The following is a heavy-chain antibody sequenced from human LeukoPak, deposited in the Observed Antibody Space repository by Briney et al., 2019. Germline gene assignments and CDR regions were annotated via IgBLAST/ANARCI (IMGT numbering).Heavy chain of an antibody. J-gene: IGHJ4*02. D-gene: IGHD6-19*01. V-gene: IGHV3-23*01. CDR1: GFTFSSYA. CDR3: AKGRTFIAVAAYD. Sequence: GGSLRLSCAASGFTFSSYAMSWVRQAPGKGLEWVSAISGSGGGTYYADSVKGRFTISRDNSKNTLYLQMNSLRAEDTAVYCCAKGRTFIAVAAYDWGQGTLVTVSS. CDR2: ISGSGGGT.